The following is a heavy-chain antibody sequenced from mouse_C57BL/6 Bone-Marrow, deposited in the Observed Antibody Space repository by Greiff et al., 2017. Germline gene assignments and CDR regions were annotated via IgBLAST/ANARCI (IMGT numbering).Heavy chain of an antibody. CDR3: ARDASYWYFDV. CDR1: GYSITSGYY. CDR2: ISYDGSN. V-gene: IGHV3-6*01. J-gene: IGHJ1*03. Sequence: EVKLQESGPGLVKPSQSLSLTCSVTGYSITSGYYWNWIRQFPGNKLEWMGYISYDGSNNYNPSLKNRISITRDTSKNQFFLKLNSVTTEDTATYYCARDASYWYFDVWGTGTTVTVSS. D-gene: IGHD6-1*01.